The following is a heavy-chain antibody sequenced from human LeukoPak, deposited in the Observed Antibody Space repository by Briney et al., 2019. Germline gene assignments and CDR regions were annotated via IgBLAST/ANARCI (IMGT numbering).Heavy chain of an antibody. D-gene: IGHD6-19*01. Sequence: SQTLSLTCAISGDSVSSNSAAWNWIRRSPSRGVEWLGRTSYRSRLYTDYAVSVHSRLTVNPATSKPPFPLQLSSVTPEDTAVYYSAREGWYWYFDLWGRGTLVTVSS. J-gene: IGHJ2*01. CDR2: TSYRSRLYT. V-gene: IGHV6-1*01. CDR1: GDSVSSNSAA. CDR3: AREGWYWYFDL.